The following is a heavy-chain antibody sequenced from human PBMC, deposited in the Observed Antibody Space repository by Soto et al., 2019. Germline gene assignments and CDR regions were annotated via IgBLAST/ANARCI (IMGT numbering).Heavy chain of an antibody. CDR3: AKDWSASVAGIFAFDI. Sequence: PGGSLRLSCAASGFTFSSYAMSWVHQAPGKGLEWVSAISGSGGSTYYADSVKGRFTISRDNSKNTLYLQMNSLRAEDTAVYYCAKDWSASVAGIFAFDIWGKGTMVTVSS. CDR1: GFTFSSYA. V-gene: IGHV3-23*01. J-gene: IGHJ3*02. CDR2: ISGSGGST. D-gene: IGHD6-19*01.